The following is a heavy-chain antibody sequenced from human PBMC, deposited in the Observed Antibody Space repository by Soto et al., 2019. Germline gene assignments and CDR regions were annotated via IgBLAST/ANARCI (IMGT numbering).Heavy chain of an antibody. CDR1: GGSISSYS. CDR2: IYHSGST. D-gene: IGHD5-12*01. Sequence: TLSLTCTASGGSISSYSWSWIRQPPGKGLEWIGYIYHSGSTYYNPSLKSRVTISVDRSKNQFSLKLSSVTAADTAVYYCAAGGGLPRYYWGQGTLVTVSS. CDR3: AAGGGLPRYY. V-gene: IGHV4-30-2*01. J-gene: IGHJ4*02.